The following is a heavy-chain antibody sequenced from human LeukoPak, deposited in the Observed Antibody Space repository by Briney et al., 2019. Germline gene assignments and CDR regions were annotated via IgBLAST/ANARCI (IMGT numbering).Heavy chain of an antibody. D-gene: IGHD3-10*01. CDR2: IIPIFGTA. Sequence: GASVKVSCKASGGTFSSYAISWVRQAPGQGLEWMGGIIPIFGTANHAQKFQGRVTITADKSTSTAYMELSSLRSEDTAVYYCATLHTTMGGYFDYWGQGTLVTVSS. J-gene: IGHJ4*02. V-gene: IGHV1-69*06. CDR3: ATLHTTMGGYFDY. CDR1: GGTFSSYA.